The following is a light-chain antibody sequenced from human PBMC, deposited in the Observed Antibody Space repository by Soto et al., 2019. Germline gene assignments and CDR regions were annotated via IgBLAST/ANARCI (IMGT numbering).Light chain of an antibody. CDR3: QQADSFPLT. CDR2: AAS. V-gene: IGKV1-12*01. Sequence: DIQMTQFPSSVSTAVGDRVTITCRASQGIGNWLAWYQQKPGKAPNLLIYAASSLQSGVTSRFSGSGSGTDFTLTISNLQPEDSATYYCQQADSFPLTFGGGTKVEI. CDR1: QGIGNW. J-gene: IGKJ4*01.